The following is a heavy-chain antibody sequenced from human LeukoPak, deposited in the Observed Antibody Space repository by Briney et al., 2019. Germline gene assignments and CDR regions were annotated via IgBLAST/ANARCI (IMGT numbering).Heavy chain of an antibody. CDR3: ARDAGYSSSWYGNYYYYYMDV. CDR2: ISAYNGNT. J-gene: IGHJ6*03. CDR1: GYTFTSYG. D-gene: IGHD6-13*01. V-gene: IGHV1-18*01. Sequence: ASVTVSFKASGYTFTSYGISWVRQAPGQGLEWMGWISAYNGNTNYAQKLQGRVTMTTDTSTSTAYMELRSLRSDDTAVYYCARDAGYSSSWYGNYYYYYMDVWGKGTTVTISS.